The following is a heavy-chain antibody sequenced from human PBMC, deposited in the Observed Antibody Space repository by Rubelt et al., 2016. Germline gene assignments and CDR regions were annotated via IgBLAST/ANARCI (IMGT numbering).Heavy chain of an antibody. CDR1: GFTFSYNS. CDR3: ARLAPGNSYGPFDY. J-gene: IGHJ4*02. CDR2: ILRDGSET. V-gene: IGHV3-7*01. Sequence: DARLVESGGGLVQPGGSLRLSCAGSGFTFSYNSMSWVRQPPGKGLEWVATILRDGSETYYVDSVKGRFTIPRENANRILFLQMSSLRVGDTAMYDCARLAPGNSYGPFDYWGQGTLVTVSS. D-gene: IGHD5-18*01.